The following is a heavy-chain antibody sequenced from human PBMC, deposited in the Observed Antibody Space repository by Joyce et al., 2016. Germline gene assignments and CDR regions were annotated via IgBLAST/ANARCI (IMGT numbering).Heavy chain of an antibody. D-gene: IGHD1-26*01. J-gene: IGHJ5*02. Sequence: QVTLRESGPALVQPTQTLTLTCTFSGFALNTSGVCVSWIRQPPGKALEWLARIDWDDEQHYNTSLKTRLTISKDTSKNQVVLKVANMAPGDTATYFCARTTYVGRELEWFDPWGRGTLVTVSS. CDR3: ARTTYVGRELEWFDP. CDR2: IDWDDEQ. V-gene: IGHV2-70*15. CDR1: GFALNTSGVC.